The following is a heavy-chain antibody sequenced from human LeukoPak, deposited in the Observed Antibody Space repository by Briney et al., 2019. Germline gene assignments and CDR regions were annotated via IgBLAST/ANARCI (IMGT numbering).Heavy chain of an antibody. CDR1: GFSLSTYGVG. CDR2: IYWNDDK. Sequence: ESGPTLVNPTQTLTLTCTSSGFSLSTYGVGVGWIRQPPGKALEWLALIYWNDDKRYSPSLKSRLTITKDTSKNQVVLTMTNMDPVDTATYHCTQHTNADAIDIWGQGTMVTVSS. V-gene: IGHV2-5*01. CDR3: TQHTNADAIDI. J-gene: IGHJ3*02. D-gene: IGHD3-3*01.